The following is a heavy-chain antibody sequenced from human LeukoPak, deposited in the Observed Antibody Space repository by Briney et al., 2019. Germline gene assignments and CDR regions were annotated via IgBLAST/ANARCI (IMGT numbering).Heavy chain of an antibody. CDR3: ASAPELKDTPDDAFDI. Sequence: PGGSLRLSCAASGFTFSSYSMNWVRQAPGKGLEWVSSISSSSSYMYYADSVKGRFTISRDNAKNSLYLQMNSLRAEDTAVYYCASAPELKDTPDDAFDIWGQGTMVTVSS. CDR2: ISSSSSYM. D-gene: IGHD1-7*01. V-gene: IGHV3-21*01. CDR1: GFTFSSYS. J-gene: IGHJ3*02.